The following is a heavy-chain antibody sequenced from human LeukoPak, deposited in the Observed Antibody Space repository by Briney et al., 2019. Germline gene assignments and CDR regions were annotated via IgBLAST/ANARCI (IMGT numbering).Heavy chain of an antibody. CDR2: IIPNSGGT. J-gene: IGHJ4*02. D-gene: IGHD3-10*01. CDR3: ARSHSMVRGVIIY. CDR1: GYTLTSYV. V-gene: IGHV1-2*02. Sequence: ASVKVSCKASGYTLTSYVMNWVRQAPGQGLEWMGWIIPNSGGTNYAQKFQGRVTMTRDTSISTAYMELSRLRSDDTAVYYCARSHSMVRGVIIYWGQGTLVTVSS.